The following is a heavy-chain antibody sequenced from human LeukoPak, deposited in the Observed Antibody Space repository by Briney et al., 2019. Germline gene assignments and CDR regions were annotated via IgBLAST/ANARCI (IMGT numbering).Heavy chain of an antibody. V-gene: IGHV3-21*01. J-gene: IGHJ6*02. CDR1: GFTVSSNY. Sequence: GGSLRLSCAASGFTVSSNYMSWVRQAPGKGLEWVSSISSGRPYIHYADSVKGRFTISRDNANNSLYLQMDSLTAEDTAVYYCARGEYSSGWYNYGMDVWGQGTTVTVSS. CDR2: ISSGRPYI. D-gene: IGHD6-19*01. CDR3: ARGEYSSGWYNYGMDV.